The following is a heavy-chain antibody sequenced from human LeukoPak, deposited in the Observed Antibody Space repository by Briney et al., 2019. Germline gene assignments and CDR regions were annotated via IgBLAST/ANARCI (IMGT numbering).Heavy chain of an antibody. CDR3: ARKMKTGDRVGTFDI. D-gene: IGHD1-1*01. CDR1: GFTFSTYG. CDR2: IGTDGSYI. V-gene: IGHV3-21*01. J-gene: IGHJ3*02. Sequence: PGRSLRLSCAASGFTFSTYGMNWVRQAPMKGLEWVSSIGTDGSYIYYADSVQGRFTISRDNAKNSLYLQMNSLTAEDTAVYYCARKMKTGDRVGTFDIWGQGTMVTVSS.